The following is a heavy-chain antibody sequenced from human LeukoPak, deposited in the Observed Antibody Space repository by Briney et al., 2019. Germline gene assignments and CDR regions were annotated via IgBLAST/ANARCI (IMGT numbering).Heavy chain of an antibody. Sequence: SETLSLTCTVSGGSISSYYWSWIRQPAGKGLEWIGSITYSGSTYYNPSLKRRVTISIDTSKNQFSLKLSSVTAADTAVYYCVRERREQLLPPYTRSVTYFDYWGQGTLVTVSS. CDR3: VRERREQLLPPYTRSVTYFDY. J-gene: IGHJ4*02. CDR1: GGSISSYY. V-gene: IGHV4-4*07. CDR2: ITYSGST. D-gene: IGHD2-2*01.